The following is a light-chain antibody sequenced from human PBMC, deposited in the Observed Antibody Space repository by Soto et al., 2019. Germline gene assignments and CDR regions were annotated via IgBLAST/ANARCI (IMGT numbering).Light chain of an antibody. CDR1: QSLGRS. J-gene: IGKJ4*01. Sequence: DIVLTQSPATLSLSPGERATLSCRASQSLGRSLAWFQQRPGQAPRLLLFDSSTRATGIPARFRGSGSGTDFTLTISSLEPEDFAVYYCQQRYTWSPTFGGGTRVEIK. V-gene: IGKV3-11*01. CDR3: QQRYTWSPT. CDR2: DSS.